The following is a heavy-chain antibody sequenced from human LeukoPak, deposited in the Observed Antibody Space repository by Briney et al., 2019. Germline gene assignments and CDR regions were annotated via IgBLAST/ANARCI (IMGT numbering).Heavy chain of an antibody. Sequence: HSGGSLRLSCAASGFTFDDYAMHWVRQAPGKGLEWVSGISWNSGSIGYADSVKGRFTISRDNSKNTLYLQMNSLRAEDTAVYYCAKDVSALSHYYGMDVWGQGTTVTVSS. CDR3: AKDVSALSHYYGMDV. CDR1: GFTFDDYA. CDR2: ISWNSGSI. V-gene: IGHV3-9*01. D-gene: IGHD2/OR15-2a*01. J-gene: IGHJ6*02.